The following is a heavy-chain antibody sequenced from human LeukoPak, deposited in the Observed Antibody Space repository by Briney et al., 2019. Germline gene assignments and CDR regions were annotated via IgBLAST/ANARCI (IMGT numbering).Heavy chain of an antibody. CDR2: IIPIFGTA. J-gene: IGHJ4*02. V-gene: IGHV1-69*13. D-gene: IGHD2-2*01. CDR3: ARASPGLGDIVVVPAAPFDY. CDR1: GGTFSSYA. Sequence: ASVKVSCKASGGTFSSYAISWVRQAPGQGLEWMGGIIPIFGTANYAQKFQGRVTITADESTSTAYMELSSLRSEDTAVYYCARASPGLGDIVVVPAAPFDYWGQGTLVTVSS.